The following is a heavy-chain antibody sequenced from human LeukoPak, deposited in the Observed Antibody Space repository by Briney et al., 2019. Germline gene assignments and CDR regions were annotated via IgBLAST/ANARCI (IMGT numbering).Heavy chain of an antibody. CDR3: ARSGALTYTFDY. CDR1: GFTFSNYS. V-gene: IGHV3-21*01. CDR2: ISSSSSYI. D-gene: IGHD1-14*01. Sequence: GGSLRLSCAASGFTFSNYSMNWVRQAPGKGLEWVSSISSSSSYIYYADSVKGRFTISRDNAKNSLYLQMNSLRAEDTAVYYCARSGALTYTFDYWGQGTLVTVSS. J-gene: IGHJ4*02.